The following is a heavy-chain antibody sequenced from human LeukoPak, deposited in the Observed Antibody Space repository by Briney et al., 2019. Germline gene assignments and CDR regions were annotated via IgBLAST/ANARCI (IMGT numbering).Heavy chain of an antibody. D-gene: IGHD6-6*01. V-gene: IGHV3-11*01. J-gene: IGHJ4*02. CDR3: ARDNVLDH. Sequence: GGSLRLSCAASGFTFSEYYMSWVRQAPGKGLEWVSYISTSGTTIDYADSVKGRFTISRDNSKNSLYLQMNSLRAEDTAVYCCARDNVLDHWGQGTLVTVSS. CDR1: GFTFSEYY. CDR2: ISTSGTTI.